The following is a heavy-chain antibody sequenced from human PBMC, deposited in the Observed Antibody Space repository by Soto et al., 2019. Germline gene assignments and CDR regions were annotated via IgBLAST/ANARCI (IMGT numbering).Heavy chain of an antibody. V-gene: IGHV1-2*02. CDR1: GYTFTGYY. CDR2: INPNSGGT. CDR3: AREVITFGGVIRADIDY. J-gene: IGHJ4*02. D-gene: IGHD3-16*02. Sequence: QVQLVQSGAEVKKPGASVKVSCKASGYTFTGYYMHWVRQAPGQGLEWMGWINPNSGGTNYAQKFQVRVTMTRDTSISTAYMGLSRLRSDDTAVYFCAREVITFGGVIRADIDYWGQGTLVTVSS.